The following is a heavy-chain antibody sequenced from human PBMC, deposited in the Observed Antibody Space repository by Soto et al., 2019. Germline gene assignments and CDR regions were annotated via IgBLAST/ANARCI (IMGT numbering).Heavy chain of an antibody. CDR1: GFTFSSYS. D-gene: IGHD4-17*01. J-gene: IGHJ4*02. Sequence: EVQLVESGGGLVQPGGSLRLSCAASGFTFSSYSMNWVRQAPGKGLEWVSYISSSSTIYYADSVKGRFTISRDNAKNSLYLQMNSLRAEDTAVYYCARDLRGGDYWGQGTLVTVSS. V-gene: IGHV3-48*01. CDR2: ISSSSTI. CDR3: ARDLRGGDY.